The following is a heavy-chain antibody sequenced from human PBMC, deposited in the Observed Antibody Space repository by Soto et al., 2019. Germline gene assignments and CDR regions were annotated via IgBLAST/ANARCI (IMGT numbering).Heavy chain of an antibody. D-gene: IGHD3-10*01. CDR2: ISAYNGNT. V-gene: IGHV1-18*01. CDR1: GYTFTSYG. CDR3: ASGWFGEFVYQFDY. J-gene: IGHJ4*02. Sequence: QVQLVQSGAEVKKPGASVKVSCKPSGYTFTSYGITWVRQAPGQGLEWMGWISAYNGNTNYAQKFQGRVTMTTDTSTSTAYVGLRSLGSDDTAVYYCASGWFGEFVYQFDYWGQGTLVTVSS.